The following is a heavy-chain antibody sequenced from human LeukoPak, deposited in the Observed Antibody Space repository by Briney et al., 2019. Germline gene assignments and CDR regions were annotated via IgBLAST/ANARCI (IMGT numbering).Heavy chain of an antibody. J-gene: IGHJ5*02. CDR1: GFTFSSYE. Sequence: GGSLRLSWAASGFTFSSYEMNWVRQAPGKGLEWVSYISSSGSTIYYADSVKGRFNISRDNAKNSLYLQMNSLRAEDTAVYYCAREYYDILTGTNWFDPWGQGTLVTVSS. CDR3: AREYYDILTGTNWFDP. V-gene: IGHV3-48*03. D-gene: IGHD3-9*01. CDR2: ISSSGSTI.